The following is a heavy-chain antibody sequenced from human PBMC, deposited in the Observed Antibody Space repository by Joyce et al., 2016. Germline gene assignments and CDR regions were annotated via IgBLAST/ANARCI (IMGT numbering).Heavy chain of an antibody. CDR1: GGSVISGNYY. CDR2: IYYRGTT. V-gene: IGHV4-61*03. Sequence: QVQLQESGPGLVKPSETLSLTCTVSGGSVISGNYYWSWIRQPPGKGLEWIGCIYYRGTTNYNPSLNSRVTMSLDTSKNHFSLKLSSVTAADTAVYYCARELNFVGAFDIWGQGTMVTFSS. J-gene: IGHJ3*02. D-gene: IGHD1-1*01. CDR3: ARELNFVGAFDI.